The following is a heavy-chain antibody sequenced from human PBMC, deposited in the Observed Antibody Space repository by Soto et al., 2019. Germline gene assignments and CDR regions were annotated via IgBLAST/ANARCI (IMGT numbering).Heavy chain of an antibody. D-gene: IGHD6-6*01. CDR1: GYTFTSYG. CDR3: ARGGYSGSSVSYYYGMDV. CDR2: ISAYNGNT. V-gene: IGHV1-18*01. J-gene: IGHJ6*02. Sequence: QVQLVQSGAEVKKPGASVKVSCKASGYTFTSYGISWVRQAPGQGLEWMGWISAYNGNTNYAQKLQGRVTMTTDTXTXTXXRGRRGVRSDDTAVYYCARGGYSGSSVSYYYGMDVWGQGTTVTVSS.